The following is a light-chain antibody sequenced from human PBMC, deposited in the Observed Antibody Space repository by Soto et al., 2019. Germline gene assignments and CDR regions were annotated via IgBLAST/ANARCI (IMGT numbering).Light chain of an antibody. CDR2: KAS. V-gene: IGKV1-5*03. CDR3: QQYNSYSRT. J-gene: IGKJ1*01. Sequence: DVQMTKSPSTLSSSVGDRVASTCRASQSISSWLAWYQQKPGKAPKLLIYKASSLESGVPSRFSGSGSGTEFTLTISSLQPDDFATYYCQQYNSYSRTFGQGTKVDIK. CDR1: QSISSW.